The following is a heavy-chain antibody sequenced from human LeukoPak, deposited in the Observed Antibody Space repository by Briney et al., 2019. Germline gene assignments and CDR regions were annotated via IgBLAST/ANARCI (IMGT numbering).Heavy chain of an antibody. J-gene: IGHJ4*02. V-gene: IGHV3-7*01. CDR3: ARDWDGYSYGWANFDY. Sequence: GGSLRLSCAASGFTFSSYAMSWVRQAPGKGLEWVANIKQDGSEKYYVDSVKGRFTISRDNAKNSLYLQMNSLRAEDTAVYYCARDWDGYSYGWANFDYWGQGTLVTVSS. CDR2: IKQDGSEK. D-gene: IGHD5-18*01. CDR1: GFTFSSYA.